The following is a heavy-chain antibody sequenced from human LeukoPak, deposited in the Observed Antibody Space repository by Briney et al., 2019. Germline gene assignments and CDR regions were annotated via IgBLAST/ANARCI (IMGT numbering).Heavy chain of an antibody. D-gene: IGHD3-22*01. V-gene: IGHV3-49*04. CDR1: GFTFGDCA. J-gene: IGHJ4*02. Sequence: GGSLRLSCTASGFTFGDCAMSWVRQAPGKGLEWVGFIRSKAYGGTTEYAASVKGRFTISRDDSKSIAYLQMNSLKTEDTAVYYCTRADSSYYDSSGYPLGFDYWGQGTLVTVSS. CDR2: IRSKAYGGTT. CDR3: TRADSSYYDSSGYPLGFDY.